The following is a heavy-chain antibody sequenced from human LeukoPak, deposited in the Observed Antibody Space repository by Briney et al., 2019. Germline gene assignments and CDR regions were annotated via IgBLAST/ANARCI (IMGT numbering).Heavy chain of an antibody. J-gene: IGHJ4*02. CDR3: ARDGSGWFFDY. CDR2: ISYDGSNK. Sequence: GGSLRLSCAASGFTFSSYAMHWVRQAPGKGLEWVAVISYDGSNKYYADSVKGRFTISRDNSKNTLYLQMNSLRAEDTAVYYCARDGSGWFFDYWGQGSLVTVSS. D-gene: IGHD6-19*01. CDR1: GFTFSSYA. V-gene: IGHV3-30*04.